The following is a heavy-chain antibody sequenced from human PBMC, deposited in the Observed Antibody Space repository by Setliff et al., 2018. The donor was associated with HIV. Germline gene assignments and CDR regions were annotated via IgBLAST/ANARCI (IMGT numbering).Heavy chain of an antibody. CDR3: ARARLQGIVTAVGPRDNCLDP. V-gene: IGHV1-18*01. Sequence: ASVKVSCKASGYSFINYGISWVRQAPGQGPEWMGWISPYTGNTDYAPRLLGRVPMTTDTSTSTAYLELRSLTSDDTAVYYCARARLQGIVTAVGPRDNCLDPWGQGTQVTVSS. D-gene: IGHD1-26*01. J-gene: IGHJ5*02. CDR1: GYSFINYG. CDR2: ISPYTGNT.